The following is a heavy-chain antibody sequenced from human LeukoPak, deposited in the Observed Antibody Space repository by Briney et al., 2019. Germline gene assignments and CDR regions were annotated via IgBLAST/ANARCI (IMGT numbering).Heavy chain of an antibody. D-gene: IGHD2-2*01. J-gene: IGHJ5*02. CDR3: ASPGAYRLGS. CDR1: GFTFSSYA. V-gene: IGHV3-23*01. Sequence: PGGSLRLSCAASGFTFSSYAMSWARQAPGKGLEWVSGISSSGSGGNTYYADSVKGRFTISRDNSKNTLYLQMNSLRAEDTAVYYCASPGAYRLGSWGQGTLVTVSS. CDR2: ISSSGSGGNT.